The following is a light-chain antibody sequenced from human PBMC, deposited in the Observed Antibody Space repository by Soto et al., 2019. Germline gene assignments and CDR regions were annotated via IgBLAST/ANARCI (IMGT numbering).Light chain of an antibody. J-gene: IGKJ3*01. CDR1: QDISNY. Sequence: DIQMTQSPSSLSASVGDRVTITCQASQDISNYLNWYQQKPGKAPTLLIYDASNLETGVPSRFSGSGSGTDFTFTISSLQPEDIATYYCQQYDNRGFTFGPGTKVDIK. CDR2: DAS. V-gene: IGKV1-33*01. CDR3: QQYDNRGFT.